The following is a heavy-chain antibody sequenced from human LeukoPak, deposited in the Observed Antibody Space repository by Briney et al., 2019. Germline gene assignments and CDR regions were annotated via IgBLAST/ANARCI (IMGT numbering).Heavy chain of an antibody. Sequence: SQTLSLTCAISGDSVSSNSAAWNWIRQSPSRGLEWLGRTYYRSKWSNGYAVSVKSRITINPDTSKNQFSLQLNPVTPEDTAVYYCARSRDIAVAGTVAFDIWGQGTVVTVSS. D-gene: IGHD6-19*01. CDR3: ARSRDIAVAGTVAFDI. CDR2: TYYRSKWSN. J-gene: IGHJ3*02. V-gene: IGHV6-1*01. CDR1: GDSVSSNSAA.